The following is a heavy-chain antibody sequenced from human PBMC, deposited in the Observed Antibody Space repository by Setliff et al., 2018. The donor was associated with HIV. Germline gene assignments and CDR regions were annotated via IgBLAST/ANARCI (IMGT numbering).Heavy chain of an antibody. J-gene: IGHJ4*02. V-gene: IGHV1-3*01. D-gene: IGHD5-12*01. Sequence: ASVKVSCKASGYTFTKYAMHWVCQAPGQGLEWMGWINAGNGNTKYSQKFRGRVTITRDTSASTVYMVLNRLKSEDTAVYYCSRVDENGPYSGYDWETFDYWGQGTLVTVSS. CDR2: INAGNGNT. CDR1: GYTFTKYA. CDR3: SRVDENGPYSGYDWETFDY.